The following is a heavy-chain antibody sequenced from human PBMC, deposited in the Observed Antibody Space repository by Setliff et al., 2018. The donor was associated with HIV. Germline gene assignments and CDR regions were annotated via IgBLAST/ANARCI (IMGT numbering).Heavy chain of an antibody. V-gene: IGHV1-18*01. J-gene: IGHJ4*02. CDR2: ISGDNGDT. CDR3: ARRVPPIPSGDLDY. Sequence: ASVKVSCKASGYTFTSYGISWVRQAPGQGLEWMGWISGDNGDTNFAQKLQGRVTMTRDTSISTSYMDLSRLRSDDTAVYYCARRVPPIPSGDLDYWGQGTLVTVSS. D-gene: IGHD4-17*01. CDR1: GYTFTSYG.